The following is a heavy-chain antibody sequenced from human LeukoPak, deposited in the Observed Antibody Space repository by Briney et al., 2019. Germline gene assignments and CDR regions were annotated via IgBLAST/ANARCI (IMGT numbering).Heavy chain of an antibody. J-gene: IGHJ4*02. Sequence: PGGSLRLSCAASGFIFSSYGMSWVRQAPGKGLEWVSAISNSGGSTYYTGSVKGRFTISRDNAKNTLYLQMNSLRAEDTALYYCAKDFTGARDYLGPGTLVTVSS. CDR1: GFIFSSYG. V-gene: IGHV3-23*01. CDR2: ISNSGGST. CDR3: AKDFTGARDY. D-gene: IGHD7-27*01.